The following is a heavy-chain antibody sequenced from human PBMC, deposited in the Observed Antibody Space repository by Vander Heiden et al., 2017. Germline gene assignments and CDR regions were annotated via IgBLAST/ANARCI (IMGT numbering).Heavy chain of an antibody. CDR3: ARDAGLSSLDY. J-gene: IGHJ4*02. CDR2: INTNTGNP. CDR1: GYTFTTSA. D-gene: IGHD6-6*01. V-gene: IGHV7-4-1*02. Sequence: QVQLVQSGSELKKPGASVKVCCKASGYTFTTSAMNWVRQAPGQGLEWMGWINTNTGNPTEAQGFTGRFVFPVDTAVSTAYVQISRIKAEDTAVYYVARDAGLSSLDYWRQGTMVTVYS.